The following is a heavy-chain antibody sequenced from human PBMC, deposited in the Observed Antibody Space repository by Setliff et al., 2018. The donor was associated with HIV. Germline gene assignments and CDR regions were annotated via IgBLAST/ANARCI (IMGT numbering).Heavy chain of an antibody. D-gene: IGHD3-10*01. CDR1: GFSLATDEVR. V-gene: IGHV2-5*02. J-gene: IGHJ4*01. CDR3: AHVNSFRSVYFDS. Sequence: GSGPTLAHPTETLTLTCAFSGFSLATDEVRLGWIRQPPGEGPEWLALIYWDGDTHYNPPLKGRLTVTKATSNNHVVLMMSHMDPADTATYFCAHVNSFRSVYFDSWGEGMLVTVSS. CDR2: IYWDGDT.